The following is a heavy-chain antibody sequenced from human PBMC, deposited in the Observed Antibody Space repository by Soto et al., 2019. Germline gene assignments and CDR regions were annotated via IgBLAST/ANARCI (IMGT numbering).Heavy chain of an antibody. CDR2: ISYDGRKI. D-gene: IGHD3-9*01. Sequence: GPLRLSCAASGLTFNIFAFHCVRQAPGKGLEWLSVISYDGRKINYSESVKGRFTISRDSSTNTVYMQMNSLRNEDTAVYYCASDPLAVTGSFVDYWGQGTLVTVSS. V-gene: IGHV3-30-3*01. CDR3: ASDPLAVTGSFVDY. CDR1: GLTFNIFA. J-gene: IGHJ4*02.